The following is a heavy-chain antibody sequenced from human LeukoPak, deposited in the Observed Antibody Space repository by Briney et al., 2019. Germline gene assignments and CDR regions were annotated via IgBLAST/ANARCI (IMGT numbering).Heavy chain of an antibody. CDR2: INPSGGST. D-gene: IGHD5-18*01. J-gene: IGHJ3*02. CDR3: AREWGRGYSYGYSGNAFDI. CDR1: GYTFTGYY. V-gene: IGHV1-46*01. Sequence: GASVKVSCKASGYTFTGYYMHWVRRAPGQGLEWMGIINPSGGSTSYAQKFQGRVTMTRDMSTSTVYMELSSLRSEDTAVYYCAREWGRGYSYGYSGNAFDIWGQGTMVTVSS.